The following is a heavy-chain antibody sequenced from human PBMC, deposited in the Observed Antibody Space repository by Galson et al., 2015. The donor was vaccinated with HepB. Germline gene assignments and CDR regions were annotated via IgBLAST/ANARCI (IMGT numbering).Heavy chain of an antibody. D-gene: IGHD3-3*01. CDR3: ATVAHSTIFGVVIDPVPSPDYGMDV. Sequence: SVKVSCKVSGDTLTKLSIYWVRQASGKGLQWMARFDPDDGEIYAQKFQGRVTMTEDTPTDTAYMELSSLRSEDTAVYYCATVAHSTIFGVVIDPVPSPDYGMDVWGQGTTVTVS. CDR1: GDTLTKLS. J-gene: IGHJ6*02. V-gene: IGHV1-24*01. CDR2: FDPDDGEI.